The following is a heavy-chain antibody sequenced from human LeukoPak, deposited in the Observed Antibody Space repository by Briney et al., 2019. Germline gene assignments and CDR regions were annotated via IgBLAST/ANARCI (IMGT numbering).Heavy chain of an antibody. J-gene: IGHJ5*02. CDR2: ISWNSGSI. V-gene: IGHV3-9*01. CDR3: ARDSGFGNWFDP. CDR1: GFTFDDYA. D-gene: IGHD3-10*01. Sequence: GGSLRPSCAASGFTFDDYAMHWVRHAPGKGLEWVSGISWNSGSIGYADSVKGRFTISRDNAKNSLYLQMNSLRAEDTAVYYCARDSGFGNWFDPWGQGTLVTVSS.